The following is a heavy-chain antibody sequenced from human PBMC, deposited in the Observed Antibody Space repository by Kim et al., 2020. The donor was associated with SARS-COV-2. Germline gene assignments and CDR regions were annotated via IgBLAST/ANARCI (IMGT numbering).Heavy chain of an antibody. J-gene: IGHJ5*02. Sequence: SETLSLTCTVSGGSISSSSYYWGWIRQPPGKGLEWIGSIYYSGSTYYNPSLKSRVTISVDTSKNQFSLKLSSVTAADTAVYYCARHKIYCSSTSCWNNWFDPWGQGTLVTVSS. CDR2: IYYSGST. D-gene: IGHD2-2*01. CDR3: ARHKIYCSSTSCWNNWFDP. CDR1: GGSISSSSYY. V-gene: IGHV4-39*01.